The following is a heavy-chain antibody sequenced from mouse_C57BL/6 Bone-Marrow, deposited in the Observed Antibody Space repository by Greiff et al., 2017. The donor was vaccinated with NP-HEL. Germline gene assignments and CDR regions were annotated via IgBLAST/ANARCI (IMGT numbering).Heavy chain of an antibody. V-gene: IGHV1-72*01. CDR3: ARALLLRRQVLFAY. D-gene: IGHD1-1*01. Sequence: QVQLQQPGAELVKPGASVKLSCKASGYTFTSYWMHWVKQRPGRGLEWIGRIDPNSGGTKYNEKFKSKATLTVDKPSSTAYMQLSSLTSEDSAVYYGARALLLRRQVLFAYWGQGTLVTVSA. CDR2: IDPNSGGT. CDR1: GYTFTSYW. J-gene: IGHJ3*01.